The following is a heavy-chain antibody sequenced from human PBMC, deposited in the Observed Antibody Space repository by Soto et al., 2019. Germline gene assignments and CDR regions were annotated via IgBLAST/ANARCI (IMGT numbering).Heavy chain of an antibody. CDR1: GGSISSYY. D-gene: IGHD3-10*01. V-gene: IGHV4-59*01. CDR3: ARVMVRGVTDY. CDR2: IYYSGST. J-gene: IGHJ4*02. Sequence: SETLSLTCTVSGGSISSYYWSWIRQPPGKGLDWIGYIYYSGSTNYNPSLKSRVTISVDTSKNQFSLKLSSVTAADTAVYYCARVMVRGVTDYWGQGTLVTVSS.